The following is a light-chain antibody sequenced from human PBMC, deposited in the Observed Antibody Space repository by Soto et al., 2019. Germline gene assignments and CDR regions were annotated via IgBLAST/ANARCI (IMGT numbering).Light chain of an antibody. CDR3: CSSVGGTNTYYV. CDR1: TADGRSSKF. V-gene: IGLV2-23*01. J-gene: IGLJ1*01. Sequence: QSALTQPASAARSPGLSNTISCNGTTADGRSSKFVSWYQQHPGKAPKLILYEATKRPAGVSNRFSGSKSGNTASLTISGLQPEDEADYYCCSSVGGTNTYYVFGSGTKVTVL. CDR2: EAT.